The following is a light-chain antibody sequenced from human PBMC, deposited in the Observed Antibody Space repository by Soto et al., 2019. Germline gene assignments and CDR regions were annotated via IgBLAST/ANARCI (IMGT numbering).Light chain of an antibody. Sequence: DIQMTQSPSTLSASVGDRVTITCRASQSMNSWLAWYQQQPGKAPRLLVYKASTLKSGVPSRFSGSGSGTEFTLTISSLQPDDFATYYCQHYNSYSEAFGQGTKVDIK. J-gene: IGKJ1*01. V-gene: IGKV1-5*03. CDR1: QSMNSW. CDR3: QHYNSYSEA. CDR2: KAS.